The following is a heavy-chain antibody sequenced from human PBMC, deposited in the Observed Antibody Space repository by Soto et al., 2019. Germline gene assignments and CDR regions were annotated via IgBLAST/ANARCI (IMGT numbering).Heavy chain of an antibody. CDR3: ARNPPLGYPAFDY. CDR2: IYYSGRT. V-gene: IGHV4-30-4*01. D-gene: IGHD5-18*01. J-gene: IGHJ4*02. Sequence: QVQLQESGPGLVKPSQTLSLTCTVSGGSISSGDYYWRWIRQPPGKGLEWIGYIYYSGRTYYNPSLKIRVTITVDTSKNQFSLKLSSVTAADTAVYYCARNPPLGYPAFDYWGQGTLVTVSS. CDR1: GGSISSGDYY.